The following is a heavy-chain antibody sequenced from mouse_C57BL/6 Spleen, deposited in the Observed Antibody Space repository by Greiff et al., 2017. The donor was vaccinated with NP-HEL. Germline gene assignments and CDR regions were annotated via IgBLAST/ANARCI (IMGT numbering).Heavy chain of an antibody. V-gene: IGHV1-39*01. J-gene: IGHJ3*01. CDR1: GYSFTDYN. D-gene: IGHD1-1*01. CDR3: ARSAITTGARPWFAY. CDR2: INPNYGTT. Sequence: EVQLQQSGPELVKPGASVKISCKASGYSFTDYNMNWVKQSNGKSLEWIGVINPNYGTTSYNQKFKGKATLTVDQSSSTAYMQLNSLTSEESAVYYCARSAITTGARPWFAYWGQGTLVTVSA.